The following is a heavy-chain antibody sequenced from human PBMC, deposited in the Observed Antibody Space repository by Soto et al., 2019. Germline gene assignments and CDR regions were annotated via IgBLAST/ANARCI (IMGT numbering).Heavy chain of an antibody. CDR2: IYYSGST. Sequence: SETLSLTCTVSGGSISSSSYYWGWVRQPPGKGLEWFGSIYYSGSTYYNPSLKSRVTISVDTSKNQFSLKLSSVTAADTAVYYCARDKEMGYGSGSYLGRYYYYYGMDVWGQGTTVT. CDR3: ARDKEMGYGSGSYLGRYYYYYGMDV. CDR1: GGSISSSSYY. V-gene: IGHV4-39*07. D-gene: IGHD3-10*01. J-gene: IGHJ6*02.